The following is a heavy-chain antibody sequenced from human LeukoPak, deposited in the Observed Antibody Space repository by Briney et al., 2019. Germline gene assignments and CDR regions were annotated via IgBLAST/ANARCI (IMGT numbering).Heavy chain of an antibody. CDR1: GYTFTSYD. CDR2: MNPNSGNT. V-gene: IGHV1-8*01. Sequence: ASVKVSCKASGYTFTSYDINWVRQATGQGLEWMGWMNPNSGNTGYARKFQGRVTMTRNTSISTAYMELSSLRSEDTAVYYCARGMYSSSWYNWFDPWGQGTLVTVSS. J-gene: IGHJ5*02. D-gene: IGHD6-13*01. CDR3: ARGMYSSSWYNWFDP.